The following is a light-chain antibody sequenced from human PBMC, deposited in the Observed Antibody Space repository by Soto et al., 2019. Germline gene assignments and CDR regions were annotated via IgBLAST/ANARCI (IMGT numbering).Light chain of an antibody. V-gene: IGKV3-11*01. CDR3: RPRSNSRT. Sequence: EIVLTQAPATLSLSPGERSTRAGRASQNVANYSAWSQQKPGQAPRLLIYESSNRATGLAARFSRSGSGTDFTLPIRSLEPEDFAVYYCRPRSNSRTCGQGTRLEIK. J-gene: IGKJ5*01. CDR2: ESS. CDR1: QNVANY.